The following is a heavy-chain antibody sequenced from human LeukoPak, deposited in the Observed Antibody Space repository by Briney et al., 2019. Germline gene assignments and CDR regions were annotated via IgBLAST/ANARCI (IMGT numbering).Heavy chain of an antibody. CDR1: GFTFSSYE. J-gene: IGHJ4*02. D-gene: IGHD6-19*01. CDR3: ARDSELNSGRKFDY. CDR2: ISSSGSTI. V-gene: IGHV3-48*03. Sequence: GGSLRLSCAASGFTFSSYEMNWVRQAPGKGLEWVSYISSSGSTIYYADSVKGRFTISRDNAKNSLYLQMNSLRAEDTAVYYCARDSELNSGRKFDYWGQGTLVTVSS.